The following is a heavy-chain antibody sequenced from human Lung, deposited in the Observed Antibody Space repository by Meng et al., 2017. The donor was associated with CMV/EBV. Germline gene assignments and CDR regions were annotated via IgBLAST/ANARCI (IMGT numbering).Heavy chain of an antibody. D-gene: IGHD2-21*01. CDR3: VRYANSHYGLDV. Sequence: ESXKISXAASGFTFTTFWMTWVRQAPGKGLEWVANIKEDGSGQWYVDSVKGRFTISRDNAKQSVYLQMDSLRAEDTAVYYCVRYANSHYGLDVWGQGTTVXVSS. J-gene: IGHJ6*02. CDR2: IKEDGSGQ. CDR1: GFTFTTFW. V-gene: IGHV3-7*01.